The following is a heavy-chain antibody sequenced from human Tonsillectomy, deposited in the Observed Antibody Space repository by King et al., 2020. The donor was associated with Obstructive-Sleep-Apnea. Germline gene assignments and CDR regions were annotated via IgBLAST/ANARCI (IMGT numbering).Heavy chain of an antibody. Sequence: QLVQSGAEVKKPGESLKISCKGSGYSFTSYWIGWVRQMPGKGLEWRGIIYPDDSDTRYSPSFQGQVTVSADKSINTAFLQWSSMKSSDTAMYYCASLIYYYGAGSLYYYGMDVWGQGTTVTVSS. J-gene: IGHJ6*02. CDR2: IYPDDSDT. V-gene: IGHV5-51*01. D-gene: IGHD3-10*01. CDR1: GYSFTSYW. CDR3: ASLIYYYGAGSLYYYGMDV.